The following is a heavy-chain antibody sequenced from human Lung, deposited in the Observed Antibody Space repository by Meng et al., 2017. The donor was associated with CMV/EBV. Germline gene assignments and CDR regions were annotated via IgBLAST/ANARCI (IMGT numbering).Heavy chain of an antibody. V-gene: IGHV3-15*07. D-gene: IGHD4-17*01. CDR2: IKRKPEGGTT. CDR1: CLPVRNVS. J-gene: IGHJ4*02. CDR3: SYGAGYYFDY. Sequence: SCALSCLPVRNVSMHWVRQAPGKGLEWVGRIKRKPEGGTTDYAAPVRGRFTISRDESRNTVDLQMNSLNADDTAVYYCSYGAGYYFDYWGQGTLVTVSS.